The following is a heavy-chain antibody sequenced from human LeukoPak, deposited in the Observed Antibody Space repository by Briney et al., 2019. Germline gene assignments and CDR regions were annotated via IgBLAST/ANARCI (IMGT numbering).Heavy chain of an antibody. CDR1: GGSVSSGTYY. Sequence: SETLSLTCTVSGGSVSSGTYYWTWIRQPPGKGLEWIGYISYSGATKYSPSLKSRVTISVDTSKNQFSLKLTSVTAADTAVYYCAKDKWQWLRLPDYWGQGTLVTVSS. J-gene: IGHJ4*02. CDR2: ISYSGAT. CDR3: AKDKWQWLRLPDY. V-gene: IGHV4-61*01. D-gene: IGHD5-12*01.